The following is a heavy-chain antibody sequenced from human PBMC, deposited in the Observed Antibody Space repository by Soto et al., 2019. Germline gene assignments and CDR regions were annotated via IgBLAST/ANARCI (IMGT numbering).Heavy chain of an antibody. Sequence: QVQLVQSGAEVKKPGSSVKVSCKASGGTFSSYAISWVRQAPGQGLEWMGGIIPIFGTANYAQKFQGRVPITADESTSAAYTELSRLRAEDAAGFYCAAGAGSGYSYFAYWGQGTLVTVSS. CDR3: AAGAGSGYSYFAY. D-gene: IGHD3-22*01. CDR1: GGTFSSYA. J-gene: IGHJ4*02. CDR2: IIPIFGTA. V-gene: IGHV1-69*01.